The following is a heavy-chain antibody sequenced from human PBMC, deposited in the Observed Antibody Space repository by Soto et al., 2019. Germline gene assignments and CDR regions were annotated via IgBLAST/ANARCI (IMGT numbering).Heavy chain of an antibody. CDR1: GFTFSSYT. V-gene: IGHV3-30-3*01. J-gene: IGHJ6*04. CDR2: VSYEGNKK. Sequence: GGSLRLSCAASGFTFSSYTMHWCRQAPGKGREWVAVVSYEGNKKFYADSVKGRFTISRDNSKNTLYLQMNSLRPEAPGVSYGRSNYYYGMDVWGKGPTVTVSS. CDR3: RSNYYYGMDV.